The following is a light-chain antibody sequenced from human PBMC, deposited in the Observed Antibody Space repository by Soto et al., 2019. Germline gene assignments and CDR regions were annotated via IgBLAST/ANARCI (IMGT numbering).Light chain of an antibody. CDR2: GAS. V-gene: IGKV3D-15*01. CDR1: QSLYSN. CDR3: QQYDTWPPIT. J-gene: IGKJ5*01. Sequence: EVVMTQYPASLSVSPGERATLSCRASQSLYSNLAWYQQKPGQAPRLLIYGASTRATGIPARFSGSGSGTDFTLTISSLQSEDFAVYYCQQYDTWPPITFGQGTRLEIK.